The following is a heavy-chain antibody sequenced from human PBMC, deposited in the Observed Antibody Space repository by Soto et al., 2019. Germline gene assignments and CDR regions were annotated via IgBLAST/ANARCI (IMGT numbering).Heavy chain of an antibody. CDR1: GFIGSSHY. CDR3: ARFDY. V-gene: IGHV3-53*01. CDR2: IYNDGTT. Sequence: PGGSLRLSCATSGFIGSSHYMTWVRQAPGKGLDWVSIIYNDGTTNYADSVKGRFTISRDISRNTLYLQMNSLRAEDTAVYFCARFDYWGQGTLVTVSS. J-gene: IGHJ4*02.